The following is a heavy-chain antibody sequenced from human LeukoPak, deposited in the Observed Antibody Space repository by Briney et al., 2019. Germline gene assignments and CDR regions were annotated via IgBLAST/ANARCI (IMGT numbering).Heavy chain of an antibody. D-gene: IGHD3-22*01. J-gene: IGHJ4*02. CDR3: ARYDSSGYYRY. Sequence: PSETQSLTCAVYGGSFSGYYWSWIRQPPGKGLEWIGEINHSGSTNYNPSLKSRVTISVDTSKNQFSLKLSSVTAADTAVYYCARYDSSGYYRYWGQGTLVTVSS. CDR2: INHSGST. CDR1: GGSFSGYY. V-gene: IGHV4-34*01.